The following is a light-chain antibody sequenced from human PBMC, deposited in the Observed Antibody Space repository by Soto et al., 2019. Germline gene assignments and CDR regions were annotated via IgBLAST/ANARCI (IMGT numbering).Light chain of an antibody. CDR1: QSIRID. V-gene: IGKV1-39*01. Sequence: EIRMTQSASSLSAYVGDGVNMXCRTSQSIRIDVSWCQQRPGKAPILLIYASSSLQGGGPSRFSGSGSATDFTPTISSLEPEDFATYYCQQIYTIPLTFGGGTKVDIK. CDR3: QQIYTIPLT. J-gene: IGKJ4*01. CDR2: ASS.